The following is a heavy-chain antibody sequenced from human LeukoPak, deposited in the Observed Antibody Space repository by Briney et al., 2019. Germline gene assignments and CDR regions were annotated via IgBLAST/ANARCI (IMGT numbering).Heavy chain of an antibody. Sequence: SETLSLTCTVSGGSITGYYWSWLRQPPGKGLECIVYIYYSASTHYTPSLNSRVTISVDTSKSQFSLKLSSVTSADTAVYYCARGERLGLDYWGQGTLVTVSS. CDR2: IYYSAST. D-gene: IGHD1-1*01. CDR1: GGSITGYY. V-gene: IGHV4-59*01. CDR3: ARGERLGLDY. J-gene: IGHJ4*02.